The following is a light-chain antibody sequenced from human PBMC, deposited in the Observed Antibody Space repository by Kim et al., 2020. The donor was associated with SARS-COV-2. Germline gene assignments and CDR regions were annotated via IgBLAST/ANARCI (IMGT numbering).Light chain of an antibody. J-gene: IGKJ4*01. CDR1: RDIGHY. CDR2: AAS. CDR3: QNYNGAPLT. Sequence: GYRVTITCRASRDIGHYLAWYQQKPGKVPKLLIYAASALQSGVPSRFSGSASGTDFTLTISSLQPEDFATYYCQNYNGAPLTFGGGTKVDIK. V-gene: IGKV1-27*01.